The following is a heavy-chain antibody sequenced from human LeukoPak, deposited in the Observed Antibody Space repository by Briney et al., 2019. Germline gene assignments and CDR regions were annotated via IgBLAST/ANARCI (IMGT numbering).Heavy chain of an antibody. Sequence: GESLKISCQGSGYSFTSYWIGWVRQMPGKGLEWMGIIYPGDSDTRYSPSFQGQVTISADKSISTAYLQWSSLKASDTAIYYCARHQRFLGINWFDPWSQGTLVTVSS. D-gene: IGHD3-3*01. CDR2: IYPGDSDT. V-gene: IGHV5-51*01. J-gene: IGHJ5*02. CDR3: ARHQRFLGINWFDP. CDR1: GYSFTSYW.